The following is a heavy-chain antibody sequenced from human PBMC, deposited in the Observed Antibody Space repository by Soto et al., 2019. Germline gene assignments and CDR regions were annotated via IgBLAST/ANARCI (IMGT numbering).Heavy chain of an antibody. Sequence: ASVEVSCKASGYTFTGYYMHWVRQAPGQGLEWMGWINPNSGGTNYAQKFQGWVTMTRDTSISTAYMELSRLRSDDTAVYYCARAKYYSDSSGAYYFDYWGQGTLVTVSS. CDR3: ARAKYYSDSSGAYYFDY. D-gene: IGHD3-22*01. V-gene: IGHV1-2*04. CDR2: INPNSGGT. J-gene: IGHJ4*02. CDR1: GYTFTGYY.